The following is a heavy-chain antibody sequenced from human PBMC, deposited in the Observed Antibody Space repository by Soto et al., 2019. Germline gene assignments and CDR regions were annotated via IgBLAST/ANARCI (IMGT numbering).Heavy chain of an antibody. CDR1: GDSVSSNSAA. Sequence: SQTLSLTCAISGDSVSSNSAAWNWIRSSPSRGLEWLGRTYYRSNWRHDYAVSVKSRITVNPDTSKNHFSLQLNSVTPDDTAVYYCARGVAGTGFDLWGQGTLVTVSS. V-gene: IGHV6-1*01. J-gene: IGHJ4*02. CDR2: TYYRSNWRH. CDR3: ARGVAGTGFDL. D-gene: IGHD6-19*01.